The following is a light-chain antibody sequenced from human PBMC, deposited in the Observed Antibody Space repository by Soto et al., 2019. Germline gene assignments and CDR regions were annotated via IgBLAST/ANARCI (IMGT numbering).Light chain of an antibody. Sequence: DIQMTQSPSTLSASVGDRATIPCRASQRISSWLAWYRQLPVKAPKLLIYKASSLESGVPSRFSGSRSGTEFTLTISSLQPDDFATYYCQQYNSYFLTFGQGTRLEIK. CDR2: KAS. V-gene: IGKV1-5*03. CDR1: QRISSW. J-gene: IGKJ5*01. CDR3: QQYNSYFLT.